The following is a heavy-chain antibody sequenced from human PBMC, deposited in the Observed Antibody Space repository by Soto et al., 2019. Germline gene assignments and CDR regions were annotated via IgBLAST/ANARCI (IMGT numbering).Heavy chain of an antibody. CDR3: ARGQMATITGWFDP. J-gene: IGHJ5*02. CDR2: INAGAGNT. D-gene: IGHD5-12*01. CDR1: GYTFTSYA. V-gene: IGHV1-3*01. Sequence: GASVKVSCKASGYTFTSYAMHWVRQAPGQRLEWMGWINAGAGNTKYSQNFQGRVTLTRDTSASTAYMELSSLRSEDTAVYFCARGQMATITGWFDPWGQGTLVTVSS.